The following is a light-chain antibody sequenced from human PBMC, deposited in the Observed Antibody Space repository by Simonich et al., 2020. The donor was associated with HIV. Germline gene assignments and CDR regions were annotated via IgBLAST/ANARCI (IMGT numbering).Light chain of an antibody. CDR2: GAS. J-gene: IGKJ4*01. CDR3: QQRCNWPPALT. V-gene: IGKV3-15*01. CDR1: QSVSSN. Sequence: EIVMTQSPATLSVSPGERATLSCRASQSVSSNLAWYQQKPGQAPRLLLYGASTRATGIPARFSGSGSGTEFTLTISSLQSEDFAVYYCQQRCNWPPALTFGGGTKVKIK.